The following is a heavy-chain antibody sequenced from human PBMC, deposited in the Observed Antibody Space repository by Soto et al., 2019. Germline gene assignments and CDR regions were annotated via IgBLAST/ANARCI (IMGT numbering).Heavy chain of an antibody. Sequence: LRLSCAASGFTFSSYAMSWVRQAPGKGLEWVSAISGSGGSTYYADSVKGRFTISRDNSKNTLYLQMNSLRAEDTAVYYCAKSPTLWYSSSWYYFDYWGQGTLVTVSS. V-gene: IGHV3-23*01. J-gene: IGHJ4*02. CDR2: ISGSGGST. D-gene: IGHD6-13*01. CDR1: GFTFSSYA. CDR3: AKSPTLWYSSSWYYFDY.